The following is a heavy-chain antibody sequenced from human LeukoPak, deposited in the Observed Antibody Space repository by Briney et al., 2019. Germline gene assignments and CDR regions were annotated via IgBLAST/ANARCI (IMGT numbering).Heavy chain of an antibody. CDR2: MNPNSGNT. Sequence: ASVKVSCKASGYTFTSYDINWVRQATGQGLEWMGWMNPNSGNTGYAQKFQGRVTITRNTSISTAYMELSSLRSEDTAVYYCARDFAAAGSGAFDIWGQGTMVTVSS. D-gene: IGHD6-13*01. J-gene: IGHJ3*02. V-gene: IGHV1-8*03. CDR3: ARDFAAAGSGAFDI. CDR1: GYTFTSYD.